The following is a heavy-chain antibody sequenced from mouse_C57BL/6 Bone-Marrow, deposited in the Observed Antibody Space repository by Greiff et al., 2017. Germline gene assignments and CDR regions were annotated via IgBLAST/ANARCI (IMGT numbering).Heavy chain of an antibody. CDR2: SRNKANDYTT. J-gene: IGHJ2*01. CDR1: GFTFSDFY. D-gene: IGHD1-1*01. V-gene: IGHV7-1*01. CDR3: ARDSFYYGSFAD. Sequence: EVQRVESGGGLVQSGRSLRLSCATSGFTFSDFYMEWVRQAPGKGLEWIAASRNKANDYTTEYSASVKGRFIGSRDTSQSILYLQMNALRNDDTAIYYCARDSFYYGSFADWGQGTTLTVTS.